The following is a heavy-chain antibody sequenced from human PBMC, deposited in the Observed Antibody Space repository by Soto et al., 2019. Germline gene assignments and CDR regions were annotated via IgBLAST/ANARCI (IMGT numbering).Heavy chain of an antibody. CDR2: IYYSGST. V-gene: IGHV4-59*01. J-gene: IGHJ4*02. CDR3: ARDYPTFDY. CDR1: GGSISNYY. Sequence: TSETLSLTCTVSGGSISNYYWSWIRQPPGKALEWIGYIYYSGSTNYNPSLKSRVTISVDTSKNQFSLNLTAVTAADTAFYYCARDYPTFDYWGQGTLVTVSS.